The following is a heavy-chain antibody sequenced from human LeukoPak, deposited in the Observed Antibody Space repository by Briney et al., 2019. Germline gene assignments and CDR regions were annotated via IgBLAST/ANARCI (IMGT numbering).Heavy chain of an antibody. CDR1: GDTFSSYA. CDR2: ISAYNGNT. CDR3: ARGPILTSYYNGNYYYYYMDV. Sequence: ASVKVSCKASGDTFSSYAFSWVRQAPGQGLEWMGWISAYNGNTNYAQKLQGRVTMTTDTSTSTAYMELRSLRSDDTAVYYCARGPILTSYYNGNYYYYYMDVWGKGTTVTISS. V-gene: IGHV1-18*01. D-gene: IGHD3-9*01. J-gene: IGHJ6*03.